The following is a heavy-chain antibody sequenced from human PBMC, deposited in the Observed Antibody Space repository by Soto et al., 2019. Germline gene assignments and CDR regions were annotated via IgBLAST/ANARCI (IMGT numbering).Heavy chain of an antibody. CDR1: GFTFSSYE. D-gene: IGHD3-3*01. V-gene: IGHV3-48*03. CDR2: ISSSGSTI. Sequence: PGGSLRLSCAASGFTFSSYEMNWVRQAPGKGLEWVSYISSSGSTIYYADSVKGRFTISRDNAKNSLYLQMNSLRAEDTAVYYCAREEVLRFLEWFPTRGAFDIWGQGTMVTVSS. J-gene: IGHJ3*02. CDR3: AREEVLRFLEWFPTRGAFDI.